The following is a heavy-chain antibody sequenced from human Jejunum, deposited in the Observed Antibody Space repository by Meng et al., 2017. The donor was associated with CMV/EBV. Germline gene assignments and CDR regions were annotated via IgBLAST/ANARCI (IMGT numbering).Heavy chain of an antibody. CDR3: ARGIGES. CDR2: INSDGSST. CDR1: GFTFSTYW. Sequence: LTWAASGFTFSTYWMHWVRQAPGKGLVWVSRINSDGSSTTYADSVKGRLTISRDNAKNTLYLQMNSLRAEDTAVYYCARGIGESWGQGALVTVSS. V-gene: IGHV3-74*01. D-gene: IGHD2/OR15-2a*01. J-gene: IGHJ4*02.